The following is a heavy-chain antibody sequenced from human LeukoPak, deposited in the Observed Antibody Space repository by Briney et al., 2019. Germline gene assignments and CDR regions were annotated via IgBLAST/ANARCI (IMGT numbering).Heavy chain of an antibody. D-gene: IGHD2-21*01. Sequence: GGSLRLSCAASGFTFSSYAMSWVRQAPGKGLEWVSSVTGNGDNTFHADSVKGRFTISRDNSKNTLYLQMSSLRAEDTAVYYCAKEFNRGLPDYWGQGTLVTVPS. CDR3: AKEFNRGLPDY. V-gene: IGHV3-23*01. J-gene: IGHJ4*02. CDR2: VTGNGDNT. CDR1: GFTFSSYA.